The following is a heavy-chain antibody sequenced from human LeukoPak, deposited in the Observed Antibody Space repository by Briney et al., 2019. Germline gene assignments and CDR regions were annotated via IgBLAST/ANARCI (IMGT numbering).Heavy chain of an antibody. J-gene: IGHJ4*02. V-gene: IGHV3-49*04. CDR1: GFTFGGYV. Sequence: GGSLRLSCTGSGFTFGGYVMSWVRQAPGKGLEWVAFIKSYTFGGTTEYAASVKGRFTLSRDKSKSIAYLQMNSLKTEDTAVYYCTTYSSRWFRHFDYWGQGTLVTVSS. D-gene: IGHD6-19*01. CDR2: IKSYTFGGTT. CDR3: TTYSSRWFRHFDY.